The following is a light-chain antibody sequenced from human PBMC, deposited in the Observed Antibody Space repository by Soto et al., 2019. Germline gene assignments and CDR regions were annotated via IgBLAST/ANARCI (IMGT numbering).Light chain of an antibody. CDR1: SSNIGNNY. V-gene: IGLV1-51*01. Sequence: QSVLTQPPSVSAAPGQKVTISCSGSSSNIGNNYVSWYQQLPGTAPKLLIYDNNKRPSGIPDRFSGSKSGTSATLGITGLQTGDEAGYYCGTWDTSLSAGWVFGGGTKLTVL. CDR2: DNN. CDR3: GTWDTSLSAGWV. J-gene: IGLJ3*02.